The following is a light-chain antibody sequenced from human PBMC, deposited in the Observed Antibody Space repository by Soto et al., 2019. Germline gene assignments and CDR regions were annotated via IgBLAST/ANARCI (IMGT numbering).Light chain of an antibody. CDR2: DAS. J-gene: IGKJ5*01. Sequence: AIQLTQSPSSLSASVGDRVTITCRASQGISSALAWYQQKPGKAPKLLIYDASSLESGVPSRFSGSGSGTDFTLPISSLQPEDFATYYCQQFNSYSITLGQGTRLEIK. V-gene: IGKV1-13*02. CDR1: QGISSA. CDR3: QQFNSYSIT.